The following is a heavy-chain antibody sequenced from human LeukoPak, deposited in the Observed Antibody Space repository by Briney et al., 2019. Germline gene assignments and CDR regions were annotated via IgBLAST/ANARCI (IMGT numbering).Heavy chain of an antibody. CDR2: IDWDDDK. CDR1: GFSLSTSGMC. CDR3: AREYYDILTGYYPLNY. J-gene: IGHJ4*02. Sequence: ESGPALVKPTQPLTLTCTFSGFSLSTSGMCVSWIRQPPGKALEWLARIDWDDDKYYSTSLKTRLTISKDTSKNQVVLTMTNMDPVDTATYYCAREYYDILTGYYPLNYWGQGTLSPSPQ. D-gene: IGHD3-9*01. V-gene: IGHV2-70*11.